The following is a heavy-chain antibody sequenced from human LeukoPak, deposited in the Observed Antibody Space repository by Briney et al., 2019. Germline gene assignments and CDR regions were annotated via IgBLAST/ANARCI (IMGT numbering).Heavy chain of an antibody. D-gene: IGHD2-2*01. CDR1: GGSISSYY. CDR3: ARAPQYCSGTACYPYYYGMDV. J-gene: IGHJ6*02. Sequence: SETLSLTCTVSGGSISSYYWSWTRQPPGKGLEWIGCIFYSGSTNYNPSLASRVTISVDTSKNQFSLRLSSVTAADTAVYYCARAPQYCSGTACYPYYYGMDVWGQGTTVTVSS. V-gene: IGHV4-59*01. CDR2: IFYSGST.